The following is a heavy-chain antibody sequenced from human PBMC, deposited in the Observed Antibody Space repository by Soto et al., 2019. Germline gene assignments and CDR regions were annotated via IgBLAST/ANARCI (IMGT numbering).Heavy chain of an antibody. CDR2: INPNSGGT. CDR3: ARLANWFDP. J-gene: IGHJ5*02. V-gene: IGHV1-2*04. CDR1: GYTFTGYY. Sequence: ASVKVSCKASGYTFTGYYIHWVRQAPGQGLEWMGWINPNSGGTNYAQKFQGWVTMTRDTSISTAYMELSRLRSDDTAVYYCARLANWFDPWGQGTLVTVSS.